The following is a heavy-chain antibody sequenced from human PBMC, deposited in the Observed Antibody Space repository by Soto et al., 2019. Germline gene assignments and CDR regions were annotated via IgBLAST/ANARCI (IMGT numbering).Heavy chain of an antibody. Sequence: SVKVSCKASGFTFTSSAVQWVRQARGQRLWWIGWIVVGSGNTNYAQKFQERVTITRDMSTSTAYMERSSLRSEDTAVYYCAADSGYYYDSSAYYYKYYFDYWGQGTLVTVSS. CDR2: IVVGSGNT. CDR3: AADSGYYYDSSAYYYKYYFDY. CDR1: GFTFTSSA. J-gene: IGHJ4*02. D-gene: IGHD3-22*01. V-gene: IGHV1-58*01.